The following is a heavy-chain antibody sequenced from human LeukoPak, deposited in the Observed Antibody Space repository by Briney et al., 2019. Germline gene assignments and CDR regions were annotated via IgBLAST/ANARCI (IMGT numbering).Heavy chain of an antibody. D-gene: IGHD5-12*01. Sequence: QPGGSLRLSCTASGFDFRIYAMAWVRQAPGKGLEGVAAIGSDGDRVHEDSVKGWFTISRDNSKSTLYLQMDNLRAEDTAVYFCAKSAGVATIYFDSWGQGALVTVSS. CDR3: AKSAGVATIYFDS. V-gene: IGHV3-23*01. CDR2: IGSDGDR. CDR1: GFDFRIYA. J-gene: IGHJ4*02.